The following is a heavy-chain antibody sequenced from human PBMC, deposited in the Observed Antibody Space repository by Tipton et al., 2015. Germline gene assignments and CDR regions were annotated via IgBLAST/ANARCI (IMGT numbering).Heavy chain of an antibody. V-gene: IGHV4-61*01. CDR2: IYYSGST. CDR1: GGSVSSGTYY. Sequence: TLSLICTVSGGSVSSGTYYWSWIRQPPGKGLEWIGYIYYSGSTHYNPSLKRRVTISLDTSKNQFSLTLNSVTAADTAVYSCARARGRHGGLFDSWGQGILVTVSS. J-gene: IGHJ4*02. D-gene: IGHD4-23*01. CDR3: ARARGRHGGLFDS.